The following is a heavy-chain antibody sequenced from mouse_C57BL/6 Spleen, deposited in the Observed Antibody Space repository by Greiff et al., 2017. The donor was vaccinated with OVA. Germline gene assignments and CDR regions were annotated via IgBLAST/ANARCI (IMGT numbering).Heavy chain of an antibody. V-gene: IGHV1-50*01. CDR2: IDPSDSYP. J-gene: IGHJ2*01. D-gene: IGHD2-1*01. CDR1: GYTFTSYW. Sequence: QVQLQQPGAELVKPGASVKLSCKASGYTFTSYWMQWVKQRPGQGLEWIGEIDPSDSYPNYNQKFKGKATLTVGTSSSTAYLQVGSLTSEDSAVYYCARNGNYFDYWGEGTTLTVSS. CDR3: ARNGNYFDY.